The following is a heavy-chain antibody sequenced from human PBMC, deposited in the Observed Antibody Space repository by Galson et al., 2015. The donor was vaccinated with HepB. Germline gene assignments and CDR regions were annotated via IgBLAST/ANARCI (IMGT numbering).Heavy chain of an antibody. Sequence: SLRLSCAASGFIFDDHAMHWVRQAPGRGLEWVSGISWNSGAIAYADSLRGRFTMSRDNAENSLYLQMNSLILEDTAFYYCVRAPPESASWHSPYYFDYWGQGILVTVSS. D-gene: IGHD3-3*02. CDR2: ISWNSGAI. CDR1: GFIFDDHA. J-gene: IGHJ4*02. CDR3: VRAPPESASWHSPYYFDY. V-gene: IGHV3-9*01.